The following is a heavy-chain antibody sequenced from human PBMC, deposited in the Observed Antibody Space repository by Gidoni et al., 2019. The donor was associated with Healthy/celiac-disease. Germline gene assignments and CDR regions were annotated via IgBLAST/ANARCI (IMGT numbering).Heavy chain of an antibody. CDR2: IKSKTAGGTT. D-gene: IGHD6-13*01. J-gene: IGHJ5*02. CDR1: GFTFSNAW. CDR3: TTEGVVAAAGLSNWFDP. V-gene: IGHV3-15*01. Sequence: EVQLVESGGGLVKPGGSIRLYCAASGFTFSNAWMIWVRQAPGKGLEWVGRIKSKTAGGTTDYAAPVKGRFTISRDDSKNTLYLQMNSLKTEDTAVYYCTTEGVVAAAGLSNWFDPWGQGTLVTVSS.